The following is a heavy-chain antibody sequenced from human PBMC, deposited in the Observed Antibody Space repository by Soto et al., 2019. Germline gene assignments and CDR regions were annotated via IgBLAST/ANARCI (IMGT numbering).Heavy chain of an antibody. D-gene: IGHD4-17*01. Sequence: QLQLQESGSGLVKPSQTLSLTCAVAGGSISSGGYSWNWIRQPPGKGLEWIGYIYHSGSTYYNPSLKSRVTISLDRSKDQFSLKLSSVTAADTAVYYCATMTTLTTRAIDIWGQGTMVTLSS. J-gene: IGHJ3*02. CDR1: GGSISSGGYS. CDR2: IYHSGST. CDR3: ATMTTLTTRAIDI. V-gene: IGHV4-30-2*01.